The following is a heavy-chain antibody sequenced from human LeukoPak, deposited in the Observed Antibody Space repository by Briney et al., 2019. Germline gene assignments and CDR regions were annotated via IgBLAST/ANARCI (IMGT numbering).Heavy chain of an antibody. D-gene: IGHD1-26*01. J-gene: IGHJ4*02. CDR3: ARVIRGSRGYYFDY. Sequence: SETLSLTCTVSGGSISSYYWSWIRQPAGKGPEWIGRIYTSGSTNYNPSLKSRVTMSVDTSKNQFSLKLSSVTAADTAVYYCARVIRGSRGYYFDYWGQGTLVTVSS. V-gene: IGHV4-4*07. CDR1: GGSISSYY. CDR2: IYTSGST.